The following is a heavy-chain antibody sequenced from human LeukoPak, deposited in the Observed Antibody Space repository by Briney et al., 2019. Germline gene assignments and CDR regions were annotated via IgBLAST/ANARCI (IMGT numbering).Heavy chain of an antibody. Sequence: PSETLSLTCAVSAYSISIGYYWGWIRPPPGKGLGWIGCIYHSGRTSYNPSLKSRVTIAEVTAKNQLGLKLISVTAADTAVYYCVRDTTTDYWGQGTLVTVSS. D-gene: IGHD5-18*01. CDR2: IYHSGRT. CDR1: AYSISIGYY. J-gene: IGHJ4*02. CDR3: VRDTTTDY. V-gene: IGHV4-38-2*01.